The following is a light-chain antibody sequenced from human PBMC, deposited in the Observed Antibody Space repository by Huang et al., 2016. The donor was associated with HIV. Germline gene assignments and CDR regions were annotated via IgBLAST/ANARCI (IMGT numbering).Light chain of an antibody. V-gene: IGKV1-39*01. CDR1: QTISNY. Sequence: DIQMTQSPSSLSASVGDRFTIPCRASQTISNYLNWYQQKPGKAPKLLIYAASDLQSGVPSRFSGRGSGTDFTLTISSLQPEDSATYYCQQSSISPWTFGQGTRVEIK. CDR2: AAS. CDR3: QQSSISPWT. J-gene: IGKJ1*01.